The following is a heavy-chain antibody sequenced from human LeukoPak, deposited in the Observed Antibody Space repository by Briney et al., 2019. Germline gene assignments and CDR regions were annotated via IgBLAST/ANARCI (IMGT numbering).Heavy chain of an antibody. Sequence: SETLSLTCTVSGGSISSGGYYWSWIRQHPGKGLEWIGYIYHSGSTYYNPSLKSRVTISVDRSKNQFSLKLSSVTAADTAVYYCARGNYYGSGSYFVWFDPWGQGTLVTVSS. J-gene: IGHJ5*02. CDR2: IYHSGST. CDR1: GGSISSGGYY. V-gene: IGHV4-30-2*01. CDR3: ARGNYYGSGSYFVWFDP. D-gene: IGHD3-10*01.